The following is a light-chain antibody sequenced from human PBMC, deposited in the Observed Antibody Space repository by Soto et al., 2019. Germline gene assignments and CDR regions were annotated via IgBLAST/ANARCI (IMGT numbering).Light chain of an antibody. CDR1: QSVATN. Sequence: EIVMTQSPATLSVSPGERATLSCRASQSVATNLAWYQQKPGQPPRLLIYGASTRATGIPARFSGSGSGTEFTLTISSLQSVDFAVYYCQQYGSFFGQGTKLEIK. CDR3: QQYGSF. CDR2: GAS. J-gene: IGKJ2*01. V-gene: IGKV3-15*01.